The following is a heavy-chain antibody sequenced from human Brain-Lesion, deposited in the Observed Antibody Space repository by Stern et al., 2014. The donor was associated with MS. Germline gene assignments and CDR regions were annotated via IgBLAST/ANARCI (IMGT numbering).Heavy chain of an antibody. Sequence: QVQLVQSGPGLVKPSGTLSLTCAVSGASISNTQWWTWVRQSPGKGLEWIGEIYQSGSANYNPSLRSRVTISVDRSKNSFSLKLNSVTAADTAVYYRARDPRRGGLSGYYHGMDVWGQGTTVTVSS. D-gene: IGHD3-10*01. J-gene: IGHJ6*02. V-gene: IGHV4-4*02. CDR2: IYQSGSA. CDR1: GASISNTQW. CDR3: ARDPRRGGLSGYYHGMDV.